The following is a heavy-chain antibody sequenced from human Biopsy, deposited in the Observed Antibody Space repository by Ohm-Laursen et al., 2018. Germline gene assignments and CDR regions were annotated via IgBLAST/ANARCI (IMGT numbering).Heavy chain of an antibody. Sequence: SETLSLTCAVYNVSFSSFYWSWIRQPPGKGLEWIGEISHTGSTNYNPPLKSRVNISLHTSKNQLSLKLTSVTAADTAVYYCARLSTLFGVADFTDDWGQGALVTVSS. D-gene: IGHD3-3*01. CDR1: NVSFSSFY. J-gene: IGHJ4*02. CDR3: ARLSTLFGVADFTDD. V-gene: IGHV4-34*01. CDR2: ISHTGST.